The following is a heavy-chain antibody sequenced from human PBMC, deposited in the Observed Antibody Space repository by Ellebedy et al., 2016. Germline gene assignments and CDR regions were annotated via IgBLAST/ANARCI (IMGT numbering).Heavy chain of an antibody. J-gene: IGHJ4*02. CDR2: ISWNSGST. CDR1: GFTFDDYA. Sequence: SLKISXAASGFTFDDYAMHWVRQTPGKGLEWVSSISWNSGSTAYGDSVKGRFTISRDNAKNSLYLQMNSLAAEDTAFYYCAKDRDRWSNFDYWGQGILVTVSS. CDR3: AKDRDRWSNFDY. V-gene: IGHV3-9*01. D-gene: IGHD4-23*01.